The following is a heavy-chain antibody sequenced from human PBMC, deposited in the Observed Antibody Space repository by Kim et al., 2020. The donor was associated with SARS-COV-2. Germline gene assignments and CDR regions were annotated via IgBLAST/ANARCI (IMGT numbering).Heavy chain of an antibody. CDR1: GYSFTSYW. Sequence: GESLKISCKGSGYSFTSYWIGWVRQMPGKGLEWMGIIYPGDSDTRYSPSFQGQVTISADKSISTAYLQWSSLKASDTAMYYCARRTQLGPQPHYYDAFDIWGQGTMVTVSS. D-gene: IGHD6-13*01. CDR2: IYPGDSDT. V-gene: IGHV5-51*01. J-gene: IGHJ3*02. CDR3: ARRTQLGPQPHYYDAFDI.